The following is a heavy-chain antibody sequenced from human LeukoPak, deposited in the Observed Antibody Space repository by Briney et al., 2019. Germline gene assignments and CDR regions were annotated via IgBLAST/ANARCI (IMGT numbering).Heavy chain of an antibody. CDR1: GFTFSSYG. Sequence: GGSLRLSCAASGFTFSSYGMHWVRQAPGKGLEWVAFIRYDGSNKYYADSVKGRFTISRDNSKNTLYLQMNSLRAEDTAVYFCAKDHVLEYSSSSGSDYWGQGTLVTVSS. V-gene: IGHV3-30*02. D-gene: IGHD6-6*01. J-gene: IGHJ4*02. CDR3: AKDHVLEYSSSSGSDY. CDR2: IRYDGSNK.